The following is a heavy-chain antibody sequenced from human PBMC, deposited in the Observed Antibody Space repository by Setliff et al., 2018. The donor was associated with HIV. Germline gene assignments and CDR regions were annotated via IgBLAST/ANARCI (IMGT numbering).Heavy chain of an antibody. CDR3: ARARYGVAAVGY. CDR1: GYIITGYL. J-gene: IGHJ4*02. V-gene: IGHV1-2*02. D-gene: IGHD6-13*01. Sequence: ASVKVSCKASGYIITGYLIHWVRQAPGQGLEWMGWINPNSGDTKYAQVSERVTMTRNASINTAYMELNSLTFDDTAMYYCARARYGVAAVGYWGQGTPVTSPQ. CDR2: INPNSGDT.